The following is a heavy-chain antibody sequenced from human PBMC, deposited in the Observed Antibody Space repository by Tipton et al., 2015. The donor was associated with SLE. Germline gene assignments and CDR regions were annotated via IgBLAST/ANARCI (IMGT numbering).Heavy chain of an antibody. D-gene: IGHD5-24*01. CDR2: IYSSGST. CDR1: GDSLSDSY. CDR3: ARMRGGYNAHH. V-gene: IGHV4-59*01. J-gene: IGHJ5*02. Sequence: TLSLTCTVSGDSLSDSYWTWIRQPPGKGLEWIGYIYSSGSTSYNPSLKSRLSISLDTSKNQFSLKVKSVTTADTAVYYCARMRGGYNAHHWGQGILVTVSS.